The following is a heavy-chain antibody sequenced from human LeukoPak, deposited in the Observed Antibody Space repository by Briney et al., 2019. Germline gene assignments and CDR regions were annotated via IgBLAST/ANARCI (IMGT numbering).Heavy chain of an antibody. CDR1: GGTFSSYA. D-gene: IGHD3-16*02. CDR2: IIPILGIA. CDR3: ARRKYDYVWGSYRYYFDY. J-gene: IGHJ4*02. V-gene: IGHV1-69*04. Sequence: SVKVSCKASGGTFSSYAISWVPQAPGQGLEWMGRIIPILGIANYAQKFQGRVTITADKSTSTAYMELSSLRSEDTAVYYCARRKYDYVWGSYRYYFDYWGQGTLVTVSS.